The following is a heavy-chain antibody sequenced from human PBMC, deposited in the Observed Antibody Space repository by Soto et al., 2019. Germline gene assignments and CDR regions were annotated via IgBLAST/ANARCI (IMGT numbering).Heavy chain of an antibody. V-gene: IGHV1-69*06. J-gene: IGHJ4*02. CDR3: ARVRVIRGVIPSHFGL. CDR1: GGTFNSYG. CDR2: IIPLYGTV. Sequence: QDHLAQSGAEVKKPGSSVTVSCKASGGTFNSYGISWVRQAPGQGLDWMGVIIPLYGTVNYAQKFKGRVSITADKSTSTVYMDLSSLRSDDTAVYYCARVRVIRGVIPSHFGLWGQRTLVSVSS. D-gene: IGHD3-10*01.